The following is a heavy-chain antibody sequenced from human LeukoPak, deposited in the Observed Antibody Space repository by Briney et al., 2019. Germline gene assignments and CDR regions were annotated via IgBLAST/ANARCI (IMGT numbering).Heavy chain of an antibody. V-gene: IGHV3-30-3*01. D-gene: IGHD4-23*01. CDR3: AREGYESGNRGAFDI. CDR2: ISYDGSNK. Sequence: PGGSLRLSCAASGFTFSSYAMHWVRQAPGKGLEWVAVISYDGSNKYYADSVKGRFTISRDNSKNTLYLQMNSLRAEDTAVYYYAREGYESGNRGAFDIWGQGTMVTVSS. J-gene: IGHJ3*02. CDR1: GFTFSSYA.